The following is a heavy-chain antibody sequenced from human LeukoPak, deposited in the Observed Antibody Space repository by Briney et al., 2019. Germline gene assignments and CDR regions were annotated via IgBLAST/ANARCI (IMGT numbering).Heavy chain of an antibody. D-gene: IGHD2-2*01. J-gene: IGHJ6*02. CDR3: ARDRIVVVPAAHYYYYYGKDV. Sequence: SETLSLTCTVSGGSISSYYWSWIRQPPGKGLEWIGYIYYSGSTNYNPSLKSRVTISVDTSKNQFSLKLSSVTAADTAVYYCARDRIVVVPAAHYYYYYGKDVWGQGTTVTVSS. V-gene: IGHV4-59*01. CDR1: GGSISSYY. CDR2: IYYSGST.